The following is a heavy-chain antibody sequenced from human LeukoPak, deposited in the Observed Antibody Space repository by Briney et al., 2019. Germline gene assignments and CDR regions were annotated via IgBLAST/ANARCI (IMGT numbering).Heavy chain of an antibody. CDR2: INPNSGGT. CDR1: GYTFTGYY. J-gene: IGHJ4*02. CDR3: ARTPRGSPRPNDY. Sequence: EASVKVSCKASGYTFTGYYMHWVRQAPGQGLEWTGWINPNSGGTNYAQKFQGRVTMTRDTSISTAYMELSRLRSDDTAVYYCARTPRGSPRPNDYWGQGALVTVSS. D-gene: IGHD3-10*01. V-gene: IGHV1-2*02.